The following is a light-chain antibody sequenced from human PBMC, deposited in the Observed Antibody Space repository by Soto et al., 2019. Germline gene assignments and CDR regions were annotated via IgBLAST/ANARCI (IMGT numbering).Light chain of an antibody. V-gene: IGKV3-20*01. Sequence: VLTQSPGTLSLSAWQRATLSCRASQTVSGDYLAWYQQKSGQAPRLLIYGAYSRATGIPDRFSGSGSGTDFTLSISRLEPEDFAVYYCQQYGRSPPITFGQGTRLEIK. J-gene: IGKJ5*01. CDR1: QTVSGDY. CDR2: GAY. CDR3: QQYGRSPPIT.